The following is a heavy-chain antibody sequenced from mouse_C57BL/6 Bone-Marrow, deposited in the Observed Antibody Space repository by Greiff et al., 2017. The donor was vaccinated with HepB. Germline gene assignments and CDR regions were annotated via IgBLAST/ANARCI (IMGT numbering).Heavy chain of an antibody. V-gene: IGHV1-26*01. D-gene: IGHD1-1*01. CDR3: ARPYYYGSSYGFAY. J-gene: IGHJ3*01. CDR1: GYTFTDYY. CDR2: INPNNGGT. Sequence: EVQLQQSGPELVKPGASVKISCKASGYTFTDYYMNWVKQSHGKSLEWIGDINPNNGGTSYNQKFKGKATLTVDKSSSTAYMALRSLTSEDSAVYYCARPYYYGSSYGFAYWGQGTLVTVSA.